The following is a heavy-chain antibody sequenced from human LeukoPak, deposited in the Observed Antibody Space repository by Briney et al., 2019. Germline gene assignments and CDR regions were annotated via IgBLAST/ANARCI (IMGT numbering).Heavy chain of an antibody. Sequence: GGSLRLSCAASGFTFSSYGMHWVRQAPGKGLEWVAVISYDGSNKYYADSVKGRFTISGDSSKNTLYLQMNSLRAEDTAVYYCAKVGGDSSVGDDYWGQGTLVTVSS. V-gene: IGHV3-30*18. CDR1: GFTFSSYG. CDR2: ISYDGSNK. J-gene: IGHJ4*02. D-gene: IGHD3-22*01. CDR3: AKVGGDSSVGDDY.